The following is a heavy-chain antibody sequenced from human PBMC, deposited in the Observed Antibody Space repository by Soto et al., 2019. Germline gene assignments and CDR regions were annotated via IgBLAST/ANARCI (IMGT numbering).Heavy chain of an antibody. CDR1: GFTFTSSA. CDR2: IVVGSGNT. J-gene: IGHJ6*02. Sequence: ASVKVSCKASGFTFTSSAVQWVRQARGQRLEWIGWIVVGSGNTNYAQKFQERVTITRDMSTSTAYMELSSLRSEDTAVYYCAAGASFDDFGLDYYYYYYGMDVWGQGTTVTVSS. V-gene: IGHV1-58*01. D-gene: IGHD3-3*01. CDR3: AAGASFDDFGLDYYYYYYGMDV.